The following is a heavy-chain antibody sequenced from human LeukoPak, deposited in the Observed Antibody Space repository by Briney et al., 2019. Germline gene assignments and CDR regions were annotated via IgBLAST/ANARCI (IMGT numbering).Heavy chain of an antibody. CDR1: GGSFSGYY. V-gene: IGHV4-34*01. D-gene: IGHD5-18*01. Sequence: SETLSLTCAVYGGSFSGYYWGWIRQPPGKGLEWIGEINHSGSTNYNPSLKSRVTISVDTSKNQFSLKLSSVTAADTAVYYCARRPRGYASFYMDVWGKGTTVTISS. J-gene: IGHJ6*03. CDR2: INHSGST. CDR3: ARRPRGYASFYMDV.